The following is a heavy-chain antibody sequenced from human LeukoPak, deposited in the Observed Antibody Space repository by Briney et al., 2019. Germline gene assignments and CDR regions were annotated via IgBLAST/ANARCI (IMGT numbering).Heavy chain of an antibody. CDR2: INPNSGGT. Sequence: AASVKVSCKASGYTFTGYYMHWVRQAPGQGLEWMGWINPNSGGTNYAQKFQGRVTMTRDTSISTAYMELSRLGSDDTAVYYCARISARHAFDIWGQGTMVTVSS. D-gene: IGHD6-19*01. CDR3: ARISARHAFDI. J-gene: IGHJ3*02. CDR1: GYTFTGYY. V-gene: IGHV1-2*02.